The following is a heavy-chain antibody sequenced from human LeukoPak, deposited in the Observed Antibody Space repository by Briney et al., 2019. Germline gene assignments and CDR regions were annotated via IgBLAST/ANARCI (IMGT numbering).Heavy chain of an antibody. Sequence: ASVKVSCKASGCTFTSYGISWVRQAPGQGLEWMGRIIPILGIANYAQKFQGRVTITADKSTSTAYMELSSLRSEDTAVYYCASRTFSSGSYCDYWGQGTLVTVSS. CDR1: GCTFTSYG. CDR3: ASRTFSSGSYCDY. CDR2: IIPILGIA. J-gene: IGHJ4*02. V-gene: IGHV1-69*04. D-gene: IGHD1-26*01.